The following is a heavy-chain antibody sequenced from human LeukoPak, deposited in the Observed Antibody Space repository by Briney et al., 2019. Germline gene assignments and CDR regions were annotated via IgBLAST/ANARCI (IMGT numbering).Heavy chain of an antibody. V-gene: IGHV3-11*01. CDR2: ISSGGSTI. D-gene: IGHD6-13*01. CDR1: GFTFSDYY. CDR3: ARVQKGIAAAGTGGGWFEP. Sequence: GGSLRLSCAASGFTFSDYYMSWIRQAPGKGLEWVSYISSGGSTIYYADSVRGQFTISRDNAKKSLYLQMNSLRAEDTAVYYCARVQKGIAAAGTGGGWFEPWGQGTLVTVS. J-gene: IGHJ5*02.